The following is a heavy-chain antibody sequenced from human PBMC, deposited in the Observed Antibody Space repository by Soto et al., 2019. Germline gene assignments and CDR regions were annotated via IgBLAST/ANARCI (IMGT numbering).Heavy chain of an antibody. CDR2: IYPGDSDT. Sequence: GESLKISCKGSGYTFTAYWIGWVRQMPGRGPECLGIIYPGDSDTRYSPSFQGQVTISADKSTSTAHLQWSSLKASDTAMYYCVRGGLYYYDRSGFTGAFDIWGRGTMVTVSS. CDR1: GYTFTAYW. CDR3: VRGGLYYYDRSGFTGAFDI. D-gene: IGHD3-22*01. V-gene: IGHV5-51*01. J-gene: IGHJ3*02.